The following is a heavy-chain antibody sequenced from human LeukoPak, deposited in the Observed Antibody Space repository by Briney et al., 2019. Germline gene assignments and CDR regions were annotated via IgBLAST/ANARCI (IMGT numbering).Heavy chain of an antibody. CDR3: AKDMVRYCSSTSCYSPMDV. CDR1: GFTFDDYA. V-gene: IGHV3-9*01. J-gene: IGHJ6*03. D-gene: IGHD2-2*02. Sequence: GGSLRLSCAASGFTFDDYAMHWVRQAPGKGLEWVSGISWNSGSIGYADSVKGRFTISRGNAKNSLYLQMNSLRAEDTALYYCAKDMVRYCSSTSCYSPMDVWGKGTTVTVSS. CDR2: ISWNSGSI.